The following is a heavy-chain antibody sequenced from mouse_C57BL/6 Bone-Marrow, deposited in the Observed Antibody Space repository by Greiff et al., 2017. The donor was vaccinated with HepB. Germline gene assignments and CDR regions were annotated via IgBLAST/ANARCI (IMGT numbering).Heavy chain of an antibody. CDR1: GYTFTDYY. CDR3: ARQAIYDGYPAWFAY. CDR2: IFPGSGST. J-gene: IGHJ3*01. Sequence: QVHVKQSGPELVKPGASVKISCKASGYTFTDYYINWVKQRPGQGLEWIGWIFPGSGSTYYNEKFKGKATLTVDKSSSTAYMLLSSLTSEDSAVYFCARQAIYDGYPAWFAYWGQGTLVTVSA. V-gene: IGHV1-75*01. D-gene: IGHD2-3*01.